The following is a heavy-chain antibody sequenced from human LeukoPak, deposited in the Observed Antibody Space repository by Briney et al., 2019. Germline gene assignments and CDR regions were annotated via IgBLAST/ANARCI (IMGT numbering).Heavy chain of an antibody. CDR2: IKPSGGST. Sequence: ASVKVSCKASGYRFTSYYMHWVRQAPGQGLEWMGIIKPSGGSTRYAQKFQGRVTMTRDTSTSTVYMELSSLRSEDTAVYYCARDPGYYDILTGLSYYYMDVWGKGTTVTISS. CDR1: GYRFTSYY. V-gene: IGHV1-46*01. J-gene: IGHJ6*03. CDR3: ARDPGYYDILTGLSYYYMDV. D-gene: IGHD3-9*01.